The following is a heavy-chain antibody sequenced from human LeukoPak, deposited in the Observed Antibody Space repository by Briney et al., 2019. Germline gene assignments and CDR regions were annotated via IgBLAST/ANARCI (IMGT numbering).Heavy chain of an antibody. V-gene: IGHV1-69*01. CDR1: GHLFSSYA. CDR3: SRGGYSNAGFDP. CDR2: IIPIFGTA. J-gene: IGHJ5*02. Sequence: ASVKLSCKVWGHLFSSYAISWVRHAPGQGLEWMGGIIPIFGTANYAQEFQGRVTFTADESTSTAYLDLSSLRSEDTAVYYCSRGGYSNAGFDPWGQGILVTVSS. D-gene: IGHD4-11*01.